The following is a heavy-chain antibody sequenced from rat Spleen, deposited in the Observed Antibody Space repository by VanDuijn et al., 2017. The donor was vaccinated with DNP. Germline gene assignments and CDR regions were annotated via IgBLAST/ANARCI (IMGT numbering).Heavy chain of an antibody. CDR1: GFTFSYYW. J-gene: IGHJ4*01. Sequence: EVQLVESGGDLVQPGRSLKLSCAASGFTFSYYWMAWIRQVPGKGLEWIASITGGSGITSYPDSVKGRFTISRDDAKNTLSLQMNSLRSEDTATYYCAKDLQWYAMDVWGQGTSVTVS. CDR3: AKDLQWYAMDV. V-gene: IGHV5-58*01. CDR2: ITGGSGIT. D-gene: IGHD3-2*01.